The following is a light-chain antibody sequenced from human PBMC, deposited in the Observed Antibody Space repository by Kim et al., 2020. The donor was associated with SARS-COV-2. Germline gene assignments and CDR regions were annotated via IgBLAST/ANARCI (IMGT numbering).Light chain of an antibody. CDR3: QQYNSYWT. CDR2: DAS. Sequence: ASVGDGVTITWRASQNIDNYLAWLQQKPEKAPILMIYDASSLESGVPSRFSGSGSGTEFTLTISSLQPDDFASYYCQQYNSYWTFGQGTKVDIK. CDR1: QNIDNY. V-gene: IGKV1-5*01. J-gene: IGKJ1*01.